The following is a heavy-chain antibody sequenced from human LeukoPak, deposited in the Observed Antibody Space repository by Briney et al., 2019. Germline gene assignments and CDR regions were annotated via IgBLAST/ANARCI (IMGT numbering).Heavy chain of an antibody. CDR2: IYYSGST. J-gene: IGHJ6*02. D-gene: IGHD1-1*01. V-gene: IGHV4-59*01. CDR1: GGSISGYY. Sequence: SETLSLTCTVSGGSISGYYWSWIRQPPGKGLEWIGYIYYSGSTNYNPSLKSRVTISVGTSKNQFSLKLSSVTAADTAVYYCARGVGWVGTYYYYGMDVWGQGTTVTVSS. CDR3: ARGVGWVGTYYYYGMDV.